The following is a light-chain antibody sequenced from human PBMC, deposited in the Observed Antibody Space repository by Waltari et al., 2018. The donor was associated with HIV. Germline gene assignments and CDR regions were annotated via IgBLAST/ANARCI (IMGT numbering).Light chain of an antibody. Sequence: QSVLTQPPSASGTPGQRVTIPCFGGTSTVESNYVYWYQQVPGTTPKLLIYMNHERPSGVPDRFSGSKSGTSASLAVSGLRSEDEAAYYCAVWDDSLNGLVFGGGTKLTVL. J-gene: IGLJ2*01. CDR1: TSTVESNY. CDR3: AVWDDSLNGLV. V-gene: IGLV1-47*01. CDR2: MNH.